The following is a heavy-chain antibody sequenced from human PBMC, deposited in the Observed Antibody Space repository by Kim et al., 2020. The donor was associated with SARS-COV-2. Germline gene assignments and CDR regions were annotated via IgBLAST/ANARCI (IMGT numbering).Heavy chain of an antibody. CDR3: ARVGLGYCSSTSCYDAFDI. CDR1: GGSISSYY. D-gene: IGHD2-2*01. J-gene: IGHJ3*02. V-gene: IGHV4-59*13. Sequence: SETLSLTCTVSGGSISSYYWSWIRQPPGKGLEWIGYLYYSGSTNYNPSLKSRVTISVDTSKNQFSLKLSSVTAADTAVYYCARVGLGYCSSTSCYDAFDIWGQGTMVTVSS. CDR2: LYYSGST.